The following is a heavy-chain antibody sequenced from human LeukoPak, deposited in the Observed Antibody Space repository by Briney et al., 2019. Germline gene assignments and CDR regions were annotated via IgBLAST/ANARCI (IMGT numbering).Heavy chain of an antibody. Sequence: GGSLRLSCAASGFTFSSYSMNWVRQAPGKGLEWVSYISSSSSTIYYADSVKGRFTISRDNAKNSLYLQMNSLRAEDTAVYYCAKIVGAIPSAFDIWGQGTMVTVSS. V-gene: IGHV3-48*01. CDR3: AKIVGAIPSAFDI. CDR2: ISSSSSTI. D-gene: IGHD1-26*01. J-gene: IGHJ3*02. CDR1: GFTFSSYS.